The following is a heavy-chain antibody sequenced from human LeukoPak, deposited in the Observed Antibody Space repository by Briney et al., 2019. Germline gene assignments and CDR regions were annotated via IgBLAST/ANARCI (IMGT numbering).Heavy chain of an antibody. CDR2: ISSSGSTI. J-gene: IGHJ4*02. CDR1: GFTFSSYE. CDR3: AKDDSPLGSGSDY. V-gene: IGHV3-48*03. Sequence: GGSLRLSCAASGFTFSSYEMNWVRQAPGKGLEWVSYISSSGSTIYYADSVKGRFTISRDNSKNTLYLQMNSLRAEDTAVYYCAKDDSPLGSGSDYWGQGTLVTVSS. D-gene: IGHD3-10*01.